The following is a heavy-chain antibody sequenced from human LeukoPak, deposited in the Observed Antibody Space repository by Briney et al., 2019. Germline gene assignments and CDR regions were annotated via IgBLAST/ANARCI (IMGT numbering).Heavy chain of an antibody. V-gene: IGHV3-23*01. Sequence: GGSLRLSCAASGFTFSDYAMNWVRQAPGKGLEWVSSISQGTYYSDSVRGRFTISRDNSKNTLYLQMNSLRVEDTAVYYCARDRSGYDYYYYYMDVWGKGTTVTVSS. D-gene: IGHD5-12*01. CDR1: GFTFSDYA. CDR2: ISQGT. CDR3: ARDRSGYDYYYYYMDV. J-gene: IGHJ6*03.